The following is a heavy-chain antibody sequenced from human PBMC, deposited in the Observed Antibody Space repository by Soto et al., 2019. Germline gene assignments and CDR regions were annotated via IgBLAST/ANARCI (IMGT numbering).Heavy chain of an antibody. V-gene: IGHV3-64*01. CDR2: ISSNGVGT. D-gene: IGHD6-6*01. Sequence: PGGSLRLSCAASGFTLSGYAMDWVRQAPGKGLEYVSGISSNGVGTYYANSVQGRFTISRDNSKNTVYLQMGSQRPEDMAVYYCARRARPDFYYMDVWGKGTTVTVSS. J-gene: IGHJ6*03. CDR1: GFTLSGYA. CDR3: ARRARPDFYYMDV.